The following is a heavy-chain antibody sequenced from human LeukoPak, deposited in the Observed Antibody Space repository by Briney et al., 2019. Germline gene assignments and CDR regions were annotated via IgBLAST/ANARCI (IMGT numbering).Heavy chain of an antibody. CDR3: ARDGVAGGFDY. V-gene: IGHV4-61*01. CDR2: IHYSGST. J-gene: IGHJ4*02. CDR1: GGSVSSGSYY. Sequence: SETLSLTCTVSGGSVSSGSYYWSWIRQPPGKGLEWIGYIHYSGSTNYNPSLKSRVTISVDTSKNQYSLKLSSVTAADTAVYYCARDGVAGGFDYWGQGTLVTVSS. D-gene: IGHD6-19*01.